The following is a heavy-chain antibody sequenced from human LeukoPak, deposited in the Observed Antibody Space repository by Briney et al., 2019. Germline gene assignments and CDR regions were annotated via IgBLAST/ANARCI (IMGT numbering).Heavy chain of an antibody. J-gene: IGHJ6*03. CDR1: GGTSSSYA. CDR3: ARVTVVPATMDYYYYYMDV. D-gene: IGHD2-2*01. V-gene: IGHV1-69*05. Sequence: SVTVSCKASGGTSSSYAISWVRQAPGQGLEWMGGIIPIFGTANYAQKFQGRVTITTDESTSTAYMELSSLRSEDTAVYYCARVTVVPATMDYYYYYMDVWGKGTTVTVSS. CDR2: IIPIFGTA.